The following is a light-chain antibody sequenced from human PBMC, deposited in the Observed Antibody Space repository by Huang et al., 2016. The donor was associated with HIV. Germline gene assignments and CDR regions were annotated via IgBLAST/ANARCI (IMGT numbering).Light chain of an antibody. J-gene: IGKJ4*01. CDR2: GAS. V-gene: IGKV3D-15*01. Sequence: VMTQSPASLSASPGARVTLSCRASQGARTNLAWYQQTPGQAPTLLMFGASTRATGNPPRFSGSGSGTDFTLTITSLQSSDSAIYYCQQYNDWPPLTFGGGTKVEI. CDR1: QGARTN. CDR3: QQYNDWPPLT.